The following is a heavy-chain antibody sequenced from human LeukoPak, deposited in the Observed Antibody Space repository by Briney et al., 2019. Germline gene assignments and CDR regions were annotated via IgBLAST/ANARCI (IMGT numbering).Heavy chain of an antibody. V-gene: IGHV4-30-2*01. CDR2: IYHSGST. CDR1: GGSISSGGYS. Sequence: SETLSLTCAVSGGSISSGGYSWSWIRQPPGKGLEWIGYIYHSGSTYYNPSLKSRVTISVDTSKNQFSLKLSSVTAADTAVYYCARGPDCSGGSCANFDYWGQGTLVTVSS. J-gene: IGHJ4*02. D-gene: IGHD2-15*01. CDR3: ARGPDCSGGSCANFDY.